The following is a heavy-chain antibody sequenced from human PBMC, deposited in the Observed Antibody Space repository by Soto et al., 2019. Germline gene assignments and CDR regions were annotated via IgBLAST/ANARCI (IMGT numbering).Heavy chain of an antibody. Sequence: PSETLSLTCTVSGGSISSYYWSWTRQPPGKGLEWIGYIYYSGSTNYNPSLKSRVTISVDTSKNQFSLKLSSVTAADTAVYYCARRALGDNMKASSKAKFDYWGQGTLVTVSS. CDR2: IYYSGST. V-gene: IGHV4-59*12. CDR3: ARRALGDNMKASSKAKFDY. D-gene: IGHD3-16*01. CDR1: GGSISSYY. J-gene: IGHJ4*02.